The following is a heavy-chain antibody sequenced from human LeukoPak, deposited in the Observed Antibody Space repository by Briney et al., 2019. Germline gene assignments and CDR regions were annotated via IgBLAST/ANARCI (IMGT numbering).Heavy chain of an antibody. CDR3: ARAFGRIWFGELHFDY. Sequence: SETLSLTCAVYGGSFSGYYWSWIRQPPGKGLEWIGEINHSGSTNYNPSLKSRVTISVDTSKNQFSLKLSSVTAADTAVYYCARAFGRIWFGELHFDYWGLGTLVTVSS. CDR1: GGSFSGYY. J-gene: IGHJ4*02. CDR2: INHSGST. D-gene: IGHD3-10*01. V-gene: IGHV4-34*01.